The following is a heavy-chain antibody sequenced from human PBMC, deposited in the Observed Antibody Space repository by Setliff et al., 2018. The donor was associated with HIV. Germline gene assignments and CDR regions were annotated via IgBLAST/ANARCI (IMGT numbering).Heavy chain of an antibody. V-gene: IGHV4-34*01. J-gene: IGHJ4*02. Sequence: SETLSLTCAVYGGSLSDNYWSWIRQSPGKGLEWIGEINHSGSTNYNPSLKSRVTVSVDTSKNQFSLKLSSVTAADTAVYYCARHDSGGYYSLDYWGQGTLVTVSS. CDR3: ARHDSGGYYSLDY. CDR1: GGSLSDNY. D-gene: IGHD3-22*01. CDR2: INHSGST.